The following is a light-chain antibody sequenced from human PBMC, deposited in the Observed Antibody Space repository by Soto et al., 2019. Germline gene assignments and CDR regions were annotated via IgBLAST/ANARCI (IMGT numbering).Light chain of an antibody. Sequence: PVLTQSPSASASLGASVKLTCTLSSGHSSYAIAWHQQQPEKGPRSLMKLNSDGSHSKGDGIPDRFSGSSSGAERYLTISSLQSEDEADYYCQTWGTGIHYVFGTGTKLTVL. V-gene: IGLV4-69*01. CDR3: QTWGTGIHYV. CDR2: LNSDGSH. J-gene: IGLJ1*01. CDR1: SGHSSYA.